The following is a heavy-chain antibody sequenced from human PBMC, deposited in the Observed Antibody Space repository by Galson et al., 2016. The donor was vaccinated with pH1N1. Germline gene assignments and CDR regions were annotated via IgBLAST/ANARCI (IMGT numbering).Heavy chain of an antibody. CDR2: IIGMFGTT. J-gene: IGHJ4*02. V-gene: IGHV1-69*01. CDR3: ARSRGYSYGSYYFDN. D-gene: IGHD5-18*01. Sequence: SGGTFSSYAVSWVRQAPGQGLEWVGGIIGMFGTTTYAQKLQGRVTITAEESTSSSYMELTSLTSEDTALYYCARSRGYSYGSYYFDNWGQGTLVTVSS. CDR1: GGTFSSYA.